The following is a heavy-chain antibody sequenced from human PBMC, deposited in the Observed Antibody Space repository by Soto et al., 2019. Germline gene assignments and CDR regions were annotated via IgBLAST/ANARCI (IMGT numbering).Heavy chain of an antibody. D-gene: IGHD3-22*01. CDR3: ARDFRPQSNYYDSSGPFGY. CDR1: GFTFSSYS. J-gene: IGHJ4*02. V-gene: IGHV3-21*01. Sequence: GGSLRLSCAASGFTFSSYSMNWVRQAPGKGLDWVSSISSSSSYIYYADSVKGRFTISRDNAKNSLYLQMNSLRAEDTAVYYCARDFRPQSNYYDSSGPFGYWGQGTLVTVSS. CDR2: ISSSSSYI.